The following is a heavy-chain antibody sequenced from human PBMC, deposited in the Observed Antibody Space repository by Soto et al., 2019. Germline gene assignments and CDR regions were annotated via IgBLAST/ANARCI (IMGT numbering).Heavy chain of an antibody. Sequence: EVQLVESGGGLVQPGGSLRLSCSASGFIFSESTIYWVRQVPGKGLEAISAVSTSGRSTYYADSVKDRFAISRDNSKNTLFLQMGSLRPEDTAIYYCVKQAHGLVGVAFDYWGQGTQGTVAS. V-gene: IGHV3-64D*06. D-gene: IGHD2-15*01. J-gene: IGHJ4*02. CDR3: VKQAHGLVGVAFDY. CDR1: GFIFSEST. CDR2: VSTSGRST.